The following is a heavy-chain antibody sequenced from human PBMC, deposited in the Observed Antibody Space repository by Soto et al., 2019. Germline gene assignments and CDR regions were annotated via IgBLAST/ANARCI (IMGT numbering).Heavy chain of an antibody. V-gene: IGHV1-69*01. CDR3: GLVDTTSTVGPAYLISAS. Sequence: QVQLVQSGAEVKKPGSSVKVSCKTSGGTFSSFPLSWVRQAPGQGLEWMGGIVPFFGTTQYAQQFQGRVTISADESTSTAYMELLSLRSEDTAMYYCGLVDTTSTVGPAYLISASWGLGTLVTVSS. D-gene: IGHD1-26*01. CDR2: IVPFFGTT. J-gene: IGHJ5*02. CDR1: GGTFSSFP.